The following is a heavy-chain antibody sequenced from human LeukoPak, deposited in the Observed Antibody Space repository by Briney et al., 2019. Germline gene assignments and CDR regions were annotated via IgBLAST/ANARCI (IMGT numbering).Heavy chain of an antibody. D-gene: IGHD3-22*01. CDR2: ISAYNGNT. CDR3: ARELVGGSGYYNPDAFDI. V-gene: IGHV1-18*01. J-gene: IGHJ3*02. CDR1: GYTFTSYG. Sequence: ASVKVSCKASGYTFTSYGISWVRQAPGQGLEWMGWISAYNGNTNYAQKLQGRVTMTTDTSTSTAYMELRSLRSDDTAVYYCARELVGGSGYYNPDAFDIWGQGTMVTVSS.